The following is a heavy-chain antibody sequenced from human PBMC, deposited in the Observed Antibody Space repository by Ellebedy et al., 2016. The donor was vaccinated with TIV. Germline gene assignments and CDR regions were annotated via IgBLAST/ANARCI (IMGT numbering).Heavy chain of an antibody. D-gene: IGHD1-26*01. CDR1: GYSFTSYW. CDR3: AREFRVGTTTGFGY. CDR2: IDPSDSYS. J-gene: IGHJ4*02. V-gene: IGHV5-10-1*01. Sequence: GESLKISXKGSGYSFTSYWINWVRQMPGEGLEWMAKIDPSDSYSKYSPSFQGHVTISADKSISTAYLHWSSLKASDTAMYYCAREFRVGTTTGFGYWGQGTLVTVSS.